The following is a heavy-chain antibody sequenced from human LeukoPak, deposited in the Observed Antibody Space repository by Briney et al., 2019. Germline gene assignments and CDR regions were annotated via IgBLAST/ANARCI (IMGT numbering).Heavy chain of an antibody. CDR1: GGSISSSSYY. J-gene: IGHJ4*02. Sequence: SETLSLTCTVSGGSISSSSYYWGWIRQPPGKGLEWIGSICYSGSTYYNPSLKSRVTISVDTSKNQFSLKLSSVTAADTAVYYCARQFSYYDFWSGYPFDYWGQGTLVTVSS. V-gene: IGHV4-39*01. CDR2: ICYSGST. D-gene: IGHD3-3*01. CDR3: ARQFSYYDFWSGYPFDY.